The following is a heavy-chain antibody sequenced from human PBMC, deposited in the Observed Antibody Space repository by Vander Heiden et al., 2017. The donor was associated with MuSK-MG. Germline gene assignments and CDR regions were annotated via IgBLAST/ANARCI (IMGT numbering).Heavy chain of an antibody. Sequence: EVHLVESGGDLVQPGGSLRLSCAASGFTFSSYTMNWVSQAPGKGLEWVSCIRSISTIYYADSVKGRFTISRDNAKTSLYLQMNSLRVEDTAVYYCAKDRELVHWGQGTLVTVSS. CDR1: GFTFSSYT. CDR2: IRSISTI. V-gene: IGHV3-48*01. D-gene: IGHD1-26*01. CDR3: AKDRELVH. J-gene: IGHJ4*02.